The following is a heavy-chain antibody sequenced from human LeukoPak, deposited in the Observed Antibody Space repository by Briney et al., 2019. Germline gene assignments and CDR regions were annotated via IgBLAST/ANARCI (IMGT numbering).Heavy chain of an antibody. J-gene: IGHJ4*02. CDR1: GGSISSGDYY. D-gene: IGHD3-22*01. CDR3: ARDNDSYLDYDY. Sequence: SETLSLTCTVSGGSISSGDYYWSWIRQPPGKGLEWIGYIYYSGSTYYNPSLKSRVTISVATSKFQFSLKLITVTAAAAAVYYSARDNDSYLDYDYWGQRTLDSVSS. V-gene: IGHV4-30-4*01. CDR2: IYYSGST.